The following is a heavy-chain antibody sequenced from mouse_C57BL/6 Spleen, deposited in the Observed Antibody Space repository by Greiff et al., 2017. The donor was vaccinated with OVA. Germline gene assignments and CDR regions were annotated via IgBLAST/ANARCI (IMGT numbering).Heavy chain of an antibody. CDR2: INPSNGGT. Sequence: QVQLQQPGTELVKPGASVKLSCKASGYTFTSYWMHWVKQRPGQGLEWIGNINPSNGGTNYNEKFKSKATLTVDKSSSTAYMQLSSLTSEDSAVYDCARANSNYVGDYFDYWGQGTTLTVSS. J-gene: IGHJ2*01. V-gene: IGHV1-53*01. D-gene: IGHD2-5*01. CDR1: GYTFTSYW. CDR3: ARANSNYVGDYFDY.